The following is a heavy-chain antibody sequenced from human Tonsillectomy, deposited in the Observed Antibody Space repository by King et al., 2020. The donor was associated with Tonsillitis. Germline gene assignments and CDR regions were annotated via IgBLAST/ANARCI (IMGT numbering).Heavy chain of an antibody. J-gene: IGHJ4*02. D-gene: IGHD1-26*01. CDR3: AKDGSGSSFDY. Sequence: VQLVESGGGVVQPGRSLRLSCAASGFIFSVSGMHWVRQAPGKGLEWVSIISYDGSDEGYADSVKGRFIVSRDNSKNTLYLQMNSLRVEDTAVYLCAKDGSGSSFDYWGQGALVTVSP. CDR1: GFIFSVSG. CDR2: ISYDGSDE. V-gene: IGHV3-30*18.